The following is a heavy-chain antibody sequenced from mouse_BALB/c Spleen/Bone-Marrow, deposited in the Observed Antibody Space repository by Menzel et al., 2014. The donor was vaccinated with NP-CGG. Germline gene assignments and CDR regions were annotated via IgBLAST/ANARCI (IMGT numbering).Heavy chain of an antibody. Sequence: VQLVESGAELVKPGASVKLSCRASGYTFTTYWMHWVKQRPGQGLEWIGEINPSNGRTNYNEKFKSKATLTVDKSSSTTYMQLRSLTSEDAAVYYCARGYGDYAGFAWFVYWGQGTLVTVSA. CDR2: INPSNGRT. CDR3: ARGYGDYAGFAWFVY. D-gene: IGHD2-13*01. CDR1: GYTFTTYW. J-gene: IGHJ3*01. V-gene: IGHV1S81*02.